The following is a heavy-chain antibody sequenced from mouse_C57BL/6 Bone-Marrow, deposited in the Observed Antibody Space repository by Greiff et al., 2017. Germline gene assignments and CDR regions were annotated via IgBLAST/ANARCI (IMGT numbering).Heavy chain of an antibody. CDR1: GYTFTSYG. CDR3: AGGCSSSHFDY. Sequence: VLLVVSGAELARPGASVKLSCKASGYTFTSYGISWVKQRAGQGLEWIGEIYPSSGNTYYNEKFKGKATLTADTSSSTAYMQLRSLTSEDSAVYCGAGGCSSSHFDYWGQGTTLPVSS. V-gene: IGHV1-81*01. CDR2: IYPSSGNT. D-gene: IGHD1-1*01. J-gene: IGHJ2*01.